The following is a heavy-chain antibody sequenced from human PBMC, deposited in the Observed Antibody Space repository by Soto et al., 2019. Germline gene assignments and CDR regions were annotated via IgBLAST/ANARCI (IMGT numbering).Heavy chain of an antibody. V-gene: IGHV4-59*01. D-gene: IGHD2-2*01. CDR2: IYYSGST. J-gene: IGHJ4*02. CDR1: GGSFTSYY. CDR3: ARGGGEQYCTSAGCYDY. Sequence: SETLSLTCTVSGGSFTSYYWSWIRQPPGKGLEWIGYIYYSGSTNYNPSLKSRLTISVDTSKNQFSLKVSSVTAADTAVYYCARGGGEQYCTSAGCYDYWGQGTQVNVSS.